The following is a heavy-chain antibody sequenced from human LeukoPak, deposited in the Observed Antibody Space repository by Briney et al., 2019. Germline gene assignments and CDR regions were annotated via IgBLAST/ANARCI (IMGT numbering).Heavy chain of an antibody. CDR3: ARDFDSSGYEVYYYYMDV. Sequence: ASVKVSCKASGYTFTDNYMHWVRQAPGQGLEWMGWINPNSGGTNYAQKFQGRVTMTRDTSISTAYMELSRLRSDDTAVYYCARDFDSSGYEVYYYYMDVWGKGTTVTVSS. D-gene: IGHD3-22*01. V-gene: IGHV1-2*02. CDR1: GYTFTDNY. CDR2: INPNSGGT. J-gene: IGHJ6*03.